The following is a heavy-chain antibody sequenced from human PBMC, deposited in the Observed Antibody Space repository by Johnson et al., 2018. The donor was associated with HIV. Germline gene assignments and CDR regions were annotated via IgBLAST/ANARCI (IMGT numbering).Heavy chain of an antibody. D-gene: IGHD2-15*01. V-gene: IGHV3-33*08. CDR2: ISFDGGDK. CDR3: ARGIGRVVGATRGDGFDI. CDR1: GFSFSSYA. Sequence: QEKLVESGGGVVQPGRSLRLSCAASGFSFSSYAMHWVRQSPGKGLEWVAVISFDGGDKYYADSVKGRFTISREKSKSTFFLQMNSLRAEDTALYYCARGIGRVVGATRGDGFDIWGQGTMVTVSS. J-gene: IGHJ3*02.